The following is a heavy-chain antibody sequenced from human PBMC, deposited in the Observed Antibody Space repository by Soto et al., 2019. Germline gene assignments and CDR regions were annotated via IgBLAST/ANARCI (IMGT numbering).Heavy chain of an antibody. V-gene: IGHV3-23*01. J-gene: IGHJ4*02. CDR3: AKDWYSLLRYCDWLPHFDY. Sequence: EVQLLESGGGLVQPGGSLRLSCAASGFTFSSYAMSWVRQAPGKGLEWVSAISGSGGSTYYADSVKGRFTISRDNSKNTLYLQMNSLRAEDTAVYYCAKDWYSLLRYCDWLPHFDYWGQGTLVTVSS. D-gene: IGHD3-9*01. CDR2: ISGSGGST. CDR1: GFTFSSYA.